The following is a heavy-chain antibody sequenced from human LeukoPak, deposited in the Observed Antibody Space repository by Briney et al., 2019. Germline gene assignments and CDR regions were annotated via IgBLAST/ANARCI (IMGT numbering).Heavy chain of an antibody. CDR1: GFTFNAYH. D-gene: IGHD5-18*01. V-gene: IGHV4-39*01. Sequence: PGGSLRLSCTASGFTFNAYHMNWIRQPPGKGLEWIGSIFYSGSTYYNPSLKSRVTISVDTSKNQFSLKLTSVTAADTAVYYCARHPLLPTAPWVPNYFDYWGQGTLVTVSS. CDR3: ARHPLLPTAPWVPNYFDY. CDR2: IFYSGST. J-gene: IGHJ4*02.